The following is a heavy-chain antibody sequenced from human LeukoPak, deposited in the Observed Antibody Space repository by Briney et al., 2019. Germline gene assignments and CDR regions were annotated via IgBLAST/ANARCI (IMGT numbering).Heavy chain of an antibody. J-gene: IGHJ4*02. Sequence: ASVKVSCKASGFTFTVYNIHWVRQAPGQGLEWMGWINPNNGGTNYAQKFQGRVTMTRDTSISTAYMELSRLRSDDTAVYYCATNGVYSSGWYGSRMGPDYWGQGTLVTVSS. CDR3: ATNGVYSSGWYGSRMGPDY. CDR1: GFTFTVYN. D-gene: IGHD6-19*01. CDR2: INPNNGGT. V-gene: IGHV1-2*02.